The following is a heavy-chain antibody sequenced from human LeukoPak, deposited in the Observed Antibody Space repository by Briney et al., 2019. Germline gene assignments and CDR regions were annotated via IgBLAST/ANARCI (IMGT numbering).Heavy chain of an antibody. V-gene: IGHV4-59*01. CDR3: ARGSPRITIFGVVLDV. Sequence: ASETLSLTCTVSGGSISSYYWSWIRQPPGKGLEWIGYIYYSGSTNYNPSLKSRVTISVDTSKNQFSLKLSSVTAADTAVYYCARGSPRITIFGVVLDVWGKGTTVTVSS. CDR1: GGSISSYY. J-gene: IGHJ6*04. D-gene: IGHD3-3*01. CDR2: IYYSGST.